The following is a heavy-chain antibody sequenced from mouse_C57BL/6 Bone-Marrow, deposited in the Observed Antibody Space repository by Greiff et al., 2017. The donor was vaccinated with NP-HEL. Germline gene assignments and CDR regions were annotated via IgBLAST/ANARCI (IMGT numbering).Heavy chain of an antibody. CDR2: IHPNSGST. CDR3: AREGDYYGSSLYWYFDV. V-gene: IGHV1-64*01. D-gene: IGHD1-1*01. CDR1: GYTFTSYW. Sequence: QVQLQQSGAELVKPGASVKLSCKASGYTFTSYWMHWVKQRPGQGLEWIGMIHPNSGSTNYNEKFKSKATLTVDKSSSTAYMQLSSLTSEDSAVYYCAREGDYYGSSLYWYFDVWGTGTTVTVSS. J-gene: IGHJ1*03.